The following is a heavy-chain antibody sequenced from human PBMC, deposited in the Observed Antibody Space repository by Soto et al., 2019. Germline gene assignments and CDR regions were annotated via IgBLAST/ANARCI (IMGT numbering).Heavy chain of an antibody. CDR3: AGRYGSFFDY. V-gene: IGHV4-59*08. CDR1: GGSISSYY. D-gene: IGHD1-20*01. Sequence: QVQLQESGPGLVKPSETLSLTCTVSGGSISSYYWSWIRQPPGKGLEWIGYIYYSGSTNYNPSLKSRVTISVDTSKNQFSLKMSSVTAADTAVYSCAGRYGSFFDYWGQGTLVTVSS. J-gene: IGHJ4*02. CDR2: IYYSGST.